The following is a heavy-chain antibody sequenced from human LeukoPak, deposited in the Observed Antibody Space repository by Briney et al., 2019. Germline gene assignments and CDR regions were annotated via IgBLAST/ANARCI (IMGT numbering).Heavy chain of an antibody. CDR1: GFTFSSCW. Sequence: GGSLRLSCAASGFTFSSCWMHWVRQVPGKGLVWVSRINGDGSGTSYADSVKGRFTISRDNAKNTVYLQMNGLRADDTAVYYCAGSGTYYVMSDFWGQGTLVTVSS. J-gene: IGHJ4*02. V-gene: IGHV3-74*01. CDR2: INGDGSGT. CDR3: AGSGTYYVMSDF. D-gene: IGHD1-26*01.